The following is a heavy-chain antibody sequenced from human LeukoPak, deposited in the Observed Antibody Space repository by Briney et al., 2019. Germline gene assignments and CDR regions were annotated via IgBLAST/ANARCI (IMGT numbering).Heavy chain of an antibody. Sequence: QSGGSLRLSCAASGFTFSSYWMSWFRQAPGKGLEWVANIKQDGSEKYYVDSVKGRFTISRDNAKNSLYLQMNSLRAADPAMYYCARDLTVSSIAAAGMGYWGQGTLVTVSS. J-gene: IGHJ4*02. V-gene: IGHV3-7*01. CDR2: IKQDGSEK. D-gene: IGHD6-13*01. CDR3: ARDLTVSSIAAAGMGY. CDR1: GFTFSSYW.